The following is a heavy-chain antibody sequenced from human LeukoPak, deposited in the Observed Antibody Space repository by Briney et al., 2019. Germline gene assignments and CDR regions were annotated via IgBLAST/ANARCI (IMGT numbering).Heavy chain of an antibody. Sequence: AGRSLRLSCAGAGFTFDDDAMHWVRQTPGKGLEWVSGISWNSGNIASAVFVGGRFTISRDNAKNSLSLQLTSLSDEDPAVYYCAKDAYGGATFFYYMDVWGKGPTVTVSS. CDR3: AKDAYGGATFFYYMDV. CDR1: GFTFDDDA. J-gene: IGHJ6*03. CDR2: ISWNSGNI. D-gene: IGHD2/OR15-2a*01. V-gene: IGHV3-9*01.